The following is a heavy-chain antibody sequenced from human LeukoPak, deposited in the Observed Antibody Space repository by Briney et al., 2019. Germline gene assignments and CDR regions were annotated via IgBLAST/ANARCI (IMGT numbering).Heavy chain of an antibody. V-gene: IGHV5-51*01. D-gene: IGHD3-10*01. Sequence: GESLKISCKGSGYSFTSYWIGWVRQMPGKGLEWMGIIYPGDSDTRYSPSFQGQVTISADKSISTAYLQWSSLKASDTAMYYCARHEITMVRGVIDYYGMDVWGKGTTVTVSS. CDR1: GYSFTSYW. J-gene: IGHJ6*04. CDR2: IYPGDSDT. CDR3: ARHEITMVRGVIDYYGMDV.